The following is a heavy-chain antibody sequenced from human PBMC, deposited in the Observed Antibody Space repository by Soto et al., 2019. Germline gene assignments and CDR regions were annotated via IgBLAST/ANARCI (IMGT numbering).Heavy chain of an antibody. D-gene: IGHD3-22*01. CDR3: ARGGQGYDSSSDFDY. CDR2: IIPIFGTA. V-gene: IGHV1-69*13. J-gene: IGHJ4*02. CDR1: GGTSCSYA. Sequence: ASVKVSCKASGGTSCSYASSWVRQATGQGLEWMGGIIPIFGTANYAQKFQGRVTITADESTSKANMELSSLRSEDTAVYYCARGGQGYDSSSDFDYWGQGTRVTVSS.